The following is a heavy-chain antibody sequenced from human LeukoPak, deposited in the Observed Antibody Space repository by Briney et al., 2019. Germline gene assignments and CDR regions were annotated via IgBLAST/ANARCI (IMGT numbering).Heavy chain of an antibody. J-gene: IGHJ4*02. V-gene: IGHV3-48*04. Sequence: GGSLRLSCAASGFTFNSYAMNWVRQAPGVGMQWISYITGSSRIIYYADSVKGRFTISRDNAKTSLYLQMNSLRAEDTAVYYCARVSGGRTEYFDSWGQGTLVTVSS. D-gene: IGHD1/OR15-1a*01. CDR1: GFTFNSYA. CDR3: ARVSGGRTEYFDS. CDR2: ITGSSRII.